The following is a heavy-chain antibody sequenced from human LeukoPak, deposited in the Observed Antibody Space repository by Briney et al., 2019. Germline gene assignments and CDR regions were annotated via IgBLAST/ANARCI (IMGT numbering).Heavy chain of an antibody. J-gene: IGHJ4*02. CDR2: INPNSGGT. CDR1: GYTFTGYY. V-gene: IGHV1-2*02. D-gene: IGHD2-2*01. Sequence: ASVKVSCKASGYTFTGYYMHWVRQAPGQGLEWMGWINPNSGGTNYAQKFQGRVTMTRDTSISTAYMELSRLRSDDTAVYYCARAVNTGYCSSTSCYPEFDYWGQGTLVTVSS. CDR3: ARAVNTGYCSSTSCYPEFDY.